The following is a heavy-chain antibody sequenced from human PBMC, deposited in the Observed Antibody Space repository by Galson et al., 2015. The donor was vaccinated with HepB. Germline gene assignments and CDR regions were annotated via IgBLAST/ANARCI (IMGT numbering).Heavy chain of an antibody. CDR1: GFTFSSYG. V-gene: IGHV3-30*18. Sequence: SLRLSCAASGFTFSSYGMHWVRQAPGKGLEWVAVISYDGSNKYYADSVKGRFTISRDNSKNTLYLQVNSLRAEDTAVYYCAKDWTTMVRGVRQKNDYWGQGTLVTVSS. J-gene: IGHJ4*02. CDR3: AKDWTTMVRGVRQKNDY. CDR2: ISYDGSNK. D-gene: IGHD3-10*01.